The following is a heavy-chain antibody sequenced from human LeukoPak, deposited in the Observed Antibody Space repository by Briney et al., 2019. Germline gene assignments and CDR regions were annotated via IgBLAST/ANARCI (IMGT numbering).Heavy chain of an antibody. Sequence: GGSLRLSCAASGFTFSSYSMNWVRQAPGKGLEWVSYIRSSSSTIYYADSVKGRFTISRDNAKNSLYLQMNSLRAEDTAVYYCARFYYDSSGYPADYFDYWGQGTLVTVSS. J-gene: IGHJ4*02. CDR2: IRSSSSTI. CDR3: ARFYYDSSGYPADYFDY. D-gene: IGHD3-22*01. V-gene: IGHV3-48*01. CDR1: GFTFSSYS.